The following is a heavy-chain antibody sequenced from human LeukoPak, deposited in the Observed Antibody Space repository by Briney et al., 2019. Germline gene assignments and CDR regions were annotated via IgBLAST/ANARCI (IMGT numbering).Heavy chain of an antibody. Sequence: GASVTVSCKASGYTFIDYYFNWVRQAPGQGPEWMGRINVKSGATDYAQKFQGRVTVTRDTSISTAYMELSNLRSDDTAVYYCARVGRESSTGWLDYWGQGTLVTVSS. CDR1: GYTFIDYY. D-gene: IGHD6-19*01. CDR3: ARVGRESSTGWLDY. J-gene: IGHJ4*02. CDR2: INVKSGAT. V-gene: IGHV1-2*06.